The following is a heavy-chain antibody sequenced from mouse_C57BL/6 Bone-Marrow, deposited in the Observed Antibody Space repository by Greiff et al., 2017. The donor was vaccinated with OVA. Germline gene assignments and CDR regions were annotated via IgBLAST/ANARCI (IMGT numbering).Heavy chain of an antibody. J-gene: IGHJ3*01. CDR1: GYSITSGYY. CDR2: ISYDGSN. V-gene: IGHV3-6*01. CDR3: ARPYGSSWFAY. D-gene: IGHD1-1*01. Sequence: ESGPGLVKPSQSLSLTCSVTGYSITSGYYWNWIRQFPGNKLEWMGYISYDGSNNYNPSLNNRISITRDTSKNQFFLKLNSVTTEDTATYYCARPYGSSWFAYWGQGTLVTVSA.